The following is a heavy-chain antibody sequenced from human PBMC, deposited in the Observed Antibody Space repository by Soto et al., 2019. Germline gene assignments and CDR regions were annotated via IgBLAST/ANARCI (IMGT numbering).Heavy chain of an antibody. V-gene: IGHV3-74*01. CDR3: ARGDCVGGTCYSLAGSFYYYMDV. Sequence: EVQLVESGGGLVQPGGSLRLSCAASGFTFSNYWMYWVRQAPGEGLVWVSRINSDGSVSSYADSVKGRLTIPRDNVKNTLYLQMDSLRPEDTAVYYCARGDCVGGTCYSLAGSFYYYMDVWGKGTTVTVFS. J-gene: IGHJ6*03. CDR2: INSDGSVS. D-gene: IGHD2-15*01. CDR1: GFTFSNYW.